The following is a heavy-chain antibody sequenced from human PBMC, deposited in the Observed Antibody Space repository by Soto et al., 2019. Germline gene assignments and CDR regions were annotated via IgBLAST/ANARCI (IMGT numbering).Heavy chain of an antibody. J-gene: IGHJ4*02. D-gene: IGHD2-15*01. CDR3: ARGFSGYCSGGSCSSFDY. Sequence: SETLSLTSAVSGGYISSTRWWTWVRQPPGKGLEYIGQIFHSGITNYNPSLESRVTISLDKSKSQFSLELNSVTGADTAIYYCARGFSGYCSGGSCSSFDYWGQGTLVTVSS. CDR2: IFHSGIT. CDR1: GGYISSTRW. V-gene: IGHV4-4*02.